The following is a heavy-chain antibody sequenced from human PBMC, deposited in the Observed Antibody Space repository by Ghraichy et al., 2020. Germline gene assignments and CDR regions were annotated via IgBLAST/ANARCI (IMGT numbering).Heavy chain of an antibody. CDR3: AKDGLAAAGKGFDP. D-gene: IGHD6-13*01. Sequence: GGSLRLSCAASGFTFSSYGMHWVRQAPGKGLEWVAVISYDGSNKYYADSVKGRFTISRDNSKNTLYLQMNSLRAEDTAVYYCAKDGLAAAGKGFDPWGQGTLVTVSS. V-gene: IGHV3-30*18. CDR1: GFTFSSYG. J-gene: IGHJ5*02. CDR2: ISYDGSNK.